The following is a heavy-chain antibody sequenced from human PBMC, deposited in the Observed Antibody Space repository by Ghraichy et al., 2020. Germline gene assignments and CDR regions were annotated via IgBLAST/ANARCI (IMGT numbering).Heavy chain of an antibody. CDR2: ISAYNGNT. J-gene: IGHJ6*02. V-gene: IGHV1-18*01. CDR3: ARVRKVYSSGWYYYYGMDV. Sequence: ASVKVSCKASGYTFTSYGISWVRQAPGQGLEWMGWISAYNGNTNYAQKLQGRVTMTTDTSTSTAYMELRSLRSDDTAVYYCARVRKVYSSGWYYYYGMDVWGQGTTVTVSS. CDR1: GYTFTSYG. D-gene: IGHD6-19*01.